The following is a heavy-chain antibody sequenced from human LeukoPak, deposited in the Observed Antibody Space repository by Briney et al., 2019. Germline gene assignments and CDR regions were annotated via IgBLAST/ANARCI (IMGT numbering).Heavy chain of an antibody. V-gene: IGHV3-30*02. J-gene: IGHJ6*03. Sequence: GGSLRLSCAASGFTFSSYGMHWVRQAPGKGLEWVAFIRYDGSNKYYADSVKGRFTISRDNAKNSLYLQVNSLRAEDTAVYYCARALHCTTTSCYGVYYMDVWGKGTTVTISS. CDR2: IRYDGSNK. CDR1: GFTFSSYG. CDR3: ARALHCTTTSCYGVYYMDV. D-gene: IGHD2-2*01.